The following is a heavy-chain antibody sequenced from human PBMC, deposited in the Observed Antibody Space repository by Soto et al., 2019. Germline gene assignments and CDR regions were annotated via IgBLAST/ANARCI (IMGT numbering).Heavy chain of an antibody. V-gene: IGHV3-15*07. J-gene: IGHJ6*02. CDR1: GFTFSNAW. D-gene: IGHD6-6*01. CDR3: TTEDQQLGRYYYYGMDV. Sequence: GGFLRLSCAASGFTFSNAWMNWVRQAPGKRLEWVGRIKSKTDGGTTDYAAPVKGRFTISRDDSKNTLYLQMNSLKTEDTAVYYCTTEDQQLGRYYYYGMDVWGQGTTVTVSS. CDR2: IKSKTDGGTT.